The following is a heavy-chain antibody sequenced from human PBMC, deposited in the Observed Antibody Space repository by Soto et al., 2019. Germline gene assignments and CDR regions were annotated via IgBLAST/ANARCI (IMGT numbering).Heavy chain of an antibody. CDR2: IYSGGST. CDR3: AKIFASARCSGGSCYLPRSGYYYYGMDV. D-gene: IGHD2-15*01. CDR1: GFTFKTAW. J-gene: IGHJ6*02. Sequence: GGSLRLSCAASGFTFKTAWMNWVRQAPGKGLEWVSVIYSGGSTYYADSVKGRFTISRHNSKNTLYLQMNSLRAEDTAVYYCAKIFASARCSGGSCYLPRSGYYYYGMDVWGQGTTVTVSS. V-gene: IGHV3-53*01.